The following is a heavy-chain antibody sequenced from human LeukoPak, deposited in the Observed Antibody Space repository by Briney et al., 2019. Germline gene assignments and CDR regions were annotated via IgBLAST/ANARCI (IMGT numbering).Heavy chain of an antibody. V-gene: IGHV1-69*01. CDR2: IIPIFGTA. J-gene: IGHJ4*02. Sequence: SVKVSCKASGGTFSSYAISWVRQAPGQGLEWMGGIIPIFGTANYAQKFQGRVTITADESTSTAYMELSSLRSEDTAMYYCARHPKSGYSGYESDYWGQGTLVTVSS. CDR3: ARHPKSGYSGYESDY. D-gene: IGHD5-12*01. CDR1: GGTFSSYA.